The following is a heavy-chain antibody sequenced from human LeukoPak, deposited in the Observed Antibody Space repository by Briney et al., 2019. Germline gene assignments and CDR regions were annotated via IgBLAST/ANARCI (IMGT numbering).Heavy chain of an antibody. D-gene: IGHD3-3*01. CDR3: ARVTQYTDILRFLEWPLDY. V-gene: IGHV3-33*01. J-gene: IGHJ4*02. Sequence: SGGSLRLSCAASGFTFSSYGMHWVRQAPGKGLEWGAVIWYDGSNKDYADSVKGRFTISRDNSKNTLYLQMNSLRAEDTAVYYCARVTQYTDILRFLEWPLDYWGQGTLVTVSS. CDR1: GFTFSSYG. CDR2: IWYDGSNK.